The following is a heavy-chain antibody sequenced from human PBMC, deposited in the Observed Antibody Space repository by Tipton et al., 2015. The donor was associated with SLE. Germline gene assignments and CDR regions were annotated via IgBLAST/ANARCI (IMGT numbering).Heavy chain of an antibody. CDR1: GFTFSSYG. Sequence: SLRLSCAASGFTFSSYGMHWVRQAPGKGLEWVAVISYDGSNKYYADSVKGRFTISRDNSKNTLYLQLNSLRAEDTAVYYCAKDRIRGTRGHYYYGMDVWGQGTTVTVSS. V-gene: IGHV3-30*18. CDR2: ISYDGSNK. D-gene: IGHD2-15*01. CDR3: AKDRIRGTRGHYYYGMDV. J-gene: IGHJ6*02.